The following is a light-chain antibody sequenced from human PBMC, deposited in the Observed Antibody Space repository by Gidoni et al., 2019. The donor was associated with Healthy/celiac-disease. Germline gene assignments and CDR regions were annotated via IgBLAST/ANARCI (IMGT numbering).Light chain of an antibody. Sequence: DIQMTQSPSSLSASVGDRVTNTCRASQSISSYLNWYQQKPGKAPKLLIYAASSLQSGVPSRFSGSGSGTDFTLTISSLQPEEFATYYCQQSYSTLLTFGGGTKVEIK. CDR1: QSISSY. CDR3: QQSYSTLLT. J-gene: IGKJ4*01. V-gene: IGKV1-39*01. CDR2: AAS.